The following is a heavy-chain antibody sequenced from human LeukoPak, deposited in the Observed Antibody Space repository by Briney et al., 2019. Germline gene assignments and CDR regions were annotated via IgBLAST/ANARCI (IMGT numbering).Heavy chain of an antibody. CDR2: INPSGGST. CDR3: ARGIRGYYDSSGYSVDY. D-gene: IGHD3-22*01. Sequence: ASVKVSCKASGYTFTGYYMHWVRQAPGQGLEWMGIINPSGGSTSYAQKFQGRVTMTRDMSTSTVYMELSSLRSEDTAVYYCARGIRGYYDSSGYSVDYWGQGTLVTVSS. J-gene: IGHJ4*02. CDR1: GYTFTGYY. V-gene: IGHV1-46*01.